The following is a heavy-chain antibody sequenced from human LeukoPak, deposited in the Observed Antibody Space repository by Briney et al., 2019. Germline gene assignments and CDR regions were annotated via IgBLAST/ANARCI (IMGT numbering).Heavy chain of an antibody. V-gene: IGHV4-38-2*02. Sequence: SETLSLTCTVSGYSISNGYYWGWIRQPPGKGLEWIGSMYHSGSTHYNPSLKSRVTISVDTSKNQFSLKLGSVTAADTAVYYCARDAHPMVRGVIIKNWFDPWGQGTLVTVSS. CDR3: ARDAHPMVRGVIIKNWFDP. CDR2: MYHSGST. J-gene: IGHJ5*02. CDR1: GYSISNGYY. D-gene: IGHD3-10*01.